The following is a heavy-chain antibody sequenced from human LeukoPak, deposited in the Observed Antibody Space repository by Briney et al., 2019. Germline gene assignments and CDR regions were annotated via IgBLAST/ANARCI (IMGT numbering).Heavy chain of an antibody. Sequence: SETLSLTCTVSGGSISSYYWSWIRQPAGKGLEWIGRIYTSGSTNYNPSLKSRVTMSVDTSKNQFSLKLSSVTAADTAVYYCARDVIVDCSGGSCYVSSAFDIWGQGTMVTVSS. J-gene: IGHJ3*02. CDR2: IYTSGST. V-gene: IGHV4-4*07. CDR3: ARDVIVDCSGGSCYVSSAFDI. D-gene: IGHD2-15*01. CDR1: GGSISSYY.